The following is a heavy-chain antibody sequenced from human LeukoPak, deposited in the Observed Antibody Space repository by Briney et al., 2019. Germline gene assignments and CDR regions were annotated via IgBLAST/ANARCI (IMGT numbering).Heavy chain of an antibody. J-gene: IGHJ4*02. V-gene: IGHV3-15*01. CDR3: TTDGVGVEGATYDN. Sequence: GGSLRLSCAASGFTFSSYSMNWVRQAPGKGLEWVGRIKAKAHGGTTEYAAPVKGRFTISRDDSKNTLYLQMNSLKTEDTAVYYCTTDGVGVEGATYDNWGQGTLVSVSS. CDR2: IKAKAHGGTT. D-gene: IGHD1-26*01. CDR1: GFTFSSYS.